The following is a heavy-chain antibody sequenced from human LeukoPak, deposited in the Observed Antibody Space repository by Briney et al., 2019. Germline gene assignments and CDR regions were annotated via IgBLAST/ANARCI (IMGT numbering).Heavy chain of an antibody. CDR3: VRDMDV. V-gene: IGHV3-48*04. CDR2: ISTRTI. CDR1: GFTFSSYS. Sequence: GGSLRLSCAASGFTFSSYSMNWVRQAPGKGLEWVSYISTRTISYADSVKGRFTISRDNPKNSLYLQMNSLRAEDTAVYFCVRDMDVWAQGTTVTVSS. J-gene: IGHJ6*02.